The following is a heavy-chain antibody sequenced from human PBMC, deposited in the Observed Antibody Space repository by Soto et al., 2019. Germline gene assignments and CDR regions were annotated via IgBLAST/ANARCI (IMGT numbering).Heavy chain of an antibody. J-gene: IGHJ5*02. V-gene: IGHV2-5*02. CDR2: IYWDDDK. CDR3: AQSLWRRYKAWFDP. CDR1: GFSLTTSGVG. Sequence: QITLKESGPTRVKPTQTLTLTCTFSGFSLTTSGVGVGWIRQPPGKALEWLALIYWDDDKRYSPSLKTRLSITKDTSKNQVVLRMTNIDPVDTATYYCAQSLWRRYKAWFDPWGQGTLVTVSS. D-gene: IGHD3-3*01.